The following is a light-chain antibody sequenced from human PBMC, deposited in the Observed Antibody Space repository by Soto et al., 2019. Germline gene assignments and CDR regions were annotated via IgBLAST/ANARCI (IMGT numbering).Light chain of an antibody. CDR1: QSISDR. J-gene: IGKJ1*01. CDR2: DAT. Sequence: DIQMTQSPSTLSASVGDRVTIICRACQSISDRLAWYQRKPGKGPKLLIFDATSLESGVPSRFSGSGSGTEFTLTISSLQPDDFATYYCQNYRTVWAFGQGTKVDIK. CDR3: QNYRTVWA. V-gene: IGKV1-5*02.